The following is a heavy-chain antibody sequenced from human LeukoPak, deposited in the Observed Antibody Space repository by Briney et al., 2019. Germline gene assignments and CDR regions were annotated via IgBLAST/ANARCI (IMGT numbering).Heavy chain of an antibody. V-gene: IGHV1-2*02. CDR1: VYTFTGYY. D-gene: IGHD2-2*01. CDR2: INPNSGGT. CDR3: ARVRYCSSTSCHRTTRFDY. Sequence: ASVKVSRKPSVYTFTGYYIHWVRQAPGQGLEWMGWINPNSGGTNYAQKSQGRVTMTRDTSISTAYMELSRLRSDDTAVYYCARVRYCSSTSCHRTTRFDYWGQGTLVTVSS. J-gene: IGHJ4*02.